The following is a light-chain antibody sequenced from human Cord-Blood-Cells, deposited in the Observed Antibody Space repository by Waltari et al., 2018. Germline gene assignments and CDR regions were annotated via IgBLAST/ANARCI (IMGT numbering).Light chain of an antibody. V-gene: IGKV3-15*01. J-gene: IGKJ5*01. Sequence: EIVMTQSPATLSVSPGERATLACRASQSVSSNLAWYQQKPGQSPRLLIYGASTRATGIPARFGGSESGTEYTLSISSLQSEDVAVYYCQEDNNWPLTFGQGTRLE. CDR2: GAS. CDR1: QSVSSN. CDR3: QEDNNWPLT.